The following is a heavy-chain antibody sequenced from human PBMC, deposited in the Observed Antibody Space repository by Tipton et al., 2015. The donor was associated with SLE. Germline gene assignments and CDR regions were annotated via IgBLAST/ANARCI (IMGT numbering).Heavy chain of an antibody. V-gene: IGHV4-30-4*01. D-gene: IGHD6-19*01. Sequence: TLSLTCTVSGGSISSGDYYWSWIRQPPGKGLEWIGYIYYSGSTYYNPSPKSRVTISVDTSKNQFSLKLSSVTAADTAVYYCARDLRVGSSGWPDPWGQGTLVTVSS. CDR1: GGSISSGDYY. CDR2: IYYSGST. J-gene: IGHJ5*02. CDR3: ARDLRVGSSGWPDP.